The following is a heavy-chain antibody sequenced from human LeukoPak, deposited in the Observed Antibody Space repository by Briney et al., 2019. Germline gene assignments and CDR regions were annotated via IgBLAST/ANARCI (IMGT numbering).Heavy chain of an antibody. CDR3: ARALVVPAAIGSFDY. CDR2: ISHSGST. V-gene: IGHV4-59*01. J-gene: IGHJ4*02. Sequence: PSETLSLTCTVSGGSISSYYWSWIRQPPGKGLEWIGYISHSGSTNYNPSLKSRVTISVDTSKNQFSLKLSSVTAADTAVYYCARALVVPAAIGSFDYWGQGTLVTVSS. D-gene: IGHD2-2*02. CDR1: GGSISSYY.